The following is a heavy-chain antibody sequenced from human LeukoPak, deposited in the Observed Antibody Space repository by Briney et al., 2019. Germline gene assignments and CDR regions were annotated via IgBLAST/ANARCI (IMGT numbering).Heavy chain of an antibody. CDR2: ISSGSTYT. D-gene: IGHD4-17*01. V-gene: IGHV3-11*06. CDR1: GFTFSDVY. Sequence: PGGSLRLSCAASGFTFSDVYMSWIRQAPGKGLEWVSYISSGSTYTNYADSVKGRFTISRDNAKNSLYLQMNSLRAEDTAVYYCATNDYGDYLFDYWGQGTLVTVSS. J-gene: IGHJ4*02. CDR3: ATNDYGDYLFDY.